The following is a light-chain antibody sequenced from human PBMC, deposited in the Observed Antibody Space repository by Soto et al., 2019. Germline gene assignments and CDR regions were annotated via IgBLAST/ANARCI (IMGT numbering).Light chain of an antibody. CDR3: QQRSNWPPTVT. CDR1: QSVSSY. V-gene: IGKV3-11*01. Sequence: EIVLTQSPATLSLSPGERATLSCRASQSVSSYLAWYQQKPGQAPRLLIYDASNRATGIPARFSGSGSGTDFTLTISSPEPEDFAVYYCQQRSNWPPTVTFGGGTKVEIK. J-gene: IGKJ4*01. CDR2: DAS.